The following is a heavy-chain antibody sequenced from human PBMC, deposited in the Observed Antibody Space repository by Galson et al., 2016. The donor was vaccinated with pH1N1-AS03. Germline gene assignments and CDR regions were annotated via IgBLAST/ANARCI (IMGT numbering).Heavy chain of an antibody. Sequence: SETLSLTCEVSGYSIRSDYYWGWIRQPPGKGLEWIGSVHHSGATWHNPSLKSRVNISVDTSKNQCSLRGNPVTVADTAVYYCAAPGGGSYSYWGQGKLVTVSS. CDR3: AAPGGGSYSY. CDR1: GYSIRSDYY. D-gene: IGHD2-21*01. V-gene: IGHV4-38-2*01. CDR2: VHHSGAT. J-gene: IGHJ4*02.